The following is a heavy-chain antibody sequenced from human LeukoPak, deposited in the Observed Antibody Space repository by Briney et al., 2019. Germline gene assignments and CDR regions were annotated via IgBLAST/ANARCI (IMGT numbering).Heavy chain of an antibody. CDR1: GGSITSSDNY. CDR3: ASFWNLGWYFDL. Sequence: SETLSLTCTVSGGSITSSDNYWGWIRQPPGKTLEWIGSLSYSGTSNYNPSLKGRAVMSLDMSKNQFSLRLSSVTAADTAVYYCASFWNLGWYFDLWGRGTLVTVSS. V-gene: IGHV4-39*07. J-gene: IGHJ2*01. CDR2: LSYSGTS. D-gene: IGHD1-1*01.